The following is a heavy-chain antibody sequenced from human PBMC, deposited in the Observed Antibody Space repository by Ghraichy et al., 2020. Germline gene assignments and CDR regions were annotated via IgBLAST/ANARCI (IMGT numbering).Heavy chain of an antibody. CDR1: GDSISGYY. V-gene: IGHV4-59*01. CDR2: IHNSGVT. D-gene: IGHD2-8*01. Sequence: ETLSLTCTVSGDSISGYYWNWIRQPPGNGLEWIANIHNSGVTYYNPSLKSRVTISIDTSKNLFSLKLSSVTAADTAVYYCAREKINGYNYFDFWGQGTLVTVSS. J-gene: IGHJ4*02. CDR3: AREKINGYNYFDF.